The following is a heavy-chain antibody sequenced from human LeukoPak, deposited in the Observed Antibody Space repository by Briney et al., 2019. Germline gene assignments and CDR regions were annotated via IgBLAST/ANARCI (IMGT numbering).Heavy chain of an antibody. J-gene: IGHJ5*02. Sequence: SETLSLTCTVSGGSISSSSYYWGWIRQPPGKGLEWTGSIYYSGSTYYNPSLKSRVTISVDTSKNQFSLKLSSVTAADTAVYYCARRTIAAVASFWFDPWGQGTLVTVSS. CDR1: GGSISSSSYY. D-gene: IGHD6-13*01. CDR2: IYYSGST. V-gene: IGHV4-39*01. CDR3: ARRTIAAVASFWFDP.